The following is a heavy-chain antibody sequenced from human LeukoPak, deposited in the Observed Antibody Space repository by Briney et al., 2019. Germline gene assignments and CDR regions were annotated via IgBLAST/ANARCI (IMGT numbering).Heavy chain of an antibody. CDR3: ARGDIVVVPAATPDYYAMDV. CDR2: IIPMFGIT. D-gene: IGHD2-2*01. Sequence: GASVKVSCKASGGTFSSYSISWVRQAPGQGLEWMGGIIPMFGITNYAQKFQGRVTITADEITTTAYMDLSSLRSEDTAVYYCARGDIVVVPAATPDYYAMDVWGQGTTVTVSS. V-gene: IGHV1-69*13. CDR1: GGTFSSYS. J-gene: IGHJ6*02.